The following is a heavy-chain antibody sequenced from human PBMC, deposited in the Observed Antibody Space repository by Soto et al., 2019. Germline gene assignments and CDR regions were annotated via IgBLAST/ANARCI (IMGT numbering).Heavy chain of an antibody. V-gene: IGHV3-30*18. D-gene: IGHD2-15*01. J-gene: IGHJ4*02. CDR2: ISNDGGQK. CDR3: AKPGSLQAYDY. CDR1: GFSFSTYD. Sequence: GGSLRLSCAASGFSFSTYDMRWVRQAPGKGLEWVAAISNDGGQKFYADSVKGRFTISRDNSENTLYLQLNSLKPEDTAVYYCAKPGSLQAYDYWGQGTLVTVSS.